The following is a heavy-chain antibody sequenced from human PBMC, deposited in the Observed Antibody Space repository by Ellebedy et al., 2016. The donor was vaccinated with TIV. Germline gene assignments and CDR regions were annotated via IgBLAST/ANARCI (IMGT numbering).Heavy chain of an antibody. CDR3: ARQGSVGPYFYYYHLDV. J-gene: IGHJ6*02. Sequence: GESLKISCAASGFTFSNYAMHWVRQAPGKGLGWVALISYDGSNKYYADSVKGRLTISRDNSKNTLYLQMNILRAEDTSIYYCARQGSVGPYFYYYHLDVWGQGTTVTVSS. D-gene: IGHD3/OR15-3a*01. CDR1: GFTFSNYA. CDR2: ISYDGSNK. V-gene: IGHV3-30-3*01.